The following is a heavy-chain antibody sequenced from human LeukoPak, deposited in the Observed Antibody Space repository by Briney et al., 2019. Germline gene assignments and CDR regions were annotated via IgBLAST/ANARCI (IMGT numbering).Heavy chain of an antibody. CDR2: IYPGDSDT. D-gene: IGHD6-19*01. Sequence: GESLKISCKGSGYSFTSYWIGWVRQMPGKGLEWMGIIYPGDSDTRYSPSFQGQVTVSADKSISTAYLQWSSLKASDTAMYYCARGRDSSGTRFDYWGQGTLVTVSS. J-gene: IGHJ4*02. CDR3: ARGRDSSGTRFDY. V-gene: IGHV5-51*01. CDR1: GYSFTSYW.